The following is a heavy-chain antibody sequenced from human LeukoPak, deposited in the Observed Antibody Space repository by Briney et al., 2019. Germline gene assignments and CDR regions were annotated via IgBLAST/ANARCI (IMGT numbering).Heavy chain of an antibody. CDR1: GFTFSSYG. Sequence: GGSLRLSCAASGFTFSSYGMNWVRQAPGKGLEWVSYISSSTSTIYYADSVKGRFTTSRDNSKNTLFLQMNSLRAEDTAIYYCAKYGPQDSGSSHFDYWGQGALVTVSS. CDR2: ISSSTSTI. D-gene: IGHD1-26*01. J-gene: IGHJ4*02. CDR3: AKYGPQDSGSSHFDY. V-gene: IGHV3-48*01.